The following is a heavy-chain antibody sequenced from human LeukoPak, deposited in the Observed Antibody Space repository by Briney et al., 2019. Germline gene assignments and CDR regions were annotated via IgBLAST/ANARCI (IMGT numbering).Heavy chain of an antibody. CDR3: ARAGYSFGLDY. D-gene: IGHD5-18*01. J-gene: IGHJ4*02. Sequence: SETLSLTCTVSGGSINSYYWSWIRQSPGKGLEWIGHIYYSGSTNYNPSLKSRATISADTSKNQFSLKLSSVTAADTAVYYCARAGYSFGLDYWGQGTLVTVSS. CDR1: GGSINSYY. V-gene: IGHV4-59*01. CDR2: IYYSGST.